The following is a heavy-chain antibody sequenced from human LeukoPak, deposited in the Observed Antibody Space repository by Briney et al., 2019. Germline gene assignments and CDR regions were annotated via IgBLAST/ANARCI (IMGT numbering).Heavy chain of an antibody. CDR2: IYYSGST. CDR3: ASAVRGVKGYFDY. V-gene: IGHV4-59*01. CDR1: GGSISSYY. Sequence: PSETLSLTCTVSGGSISSYYWSWIRQPPGKGLEWIGYIYYSGSTNYNPSLKSRVTISVDTSKNQFSLKLSSVTAADTAVYYCASAVRGVKGYFDYWGQGTLVTVSS. J-gene: IGHJ4*02. D-gene: IGHD3-10*01.